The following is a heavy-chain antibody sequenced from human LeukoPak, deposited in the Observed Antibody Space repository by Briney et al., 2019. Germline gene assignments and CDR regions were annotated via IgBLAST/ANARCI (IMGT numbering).Heavy chain of an antibody. J-gene: IGHJ4*02. CDR3: AREGGPYRPLDY. V-gene: IGHV4-4*02. Sequence: SGPTLVKPSGTLSLTCGVSGGSISSTNWWTWVRQPPGEGLEWIGEVHLSGRTNYNPSLESRVTMPVDMSENHISLKLTSVTAADTAVYYCAREGGPYRPLDYSGQGTLVTVSS. CDR2: VHLSGRT. CDR1: GGSISSTNW.